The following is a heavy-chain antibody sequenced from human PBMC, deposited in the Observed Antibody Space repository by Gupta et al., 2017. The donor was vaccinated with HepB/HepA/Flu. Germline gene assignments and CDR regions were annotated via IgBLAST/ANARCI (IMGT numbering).Heavy chain of an antibody. Sequence: VQLVESGGGVVQPGRSLRLSCAASGFTFRSYGMNWVRQPPGKGLEWVEIIWYDGSDKYYADSVKGRFTISRDNSKNTLHLQMNSLGAEDTAVYYCARVSGDSSGGYGYYYYGMDVWGQGTTVTVSS. CDR2: IWYDGSDK. CDR1: GFTFRSYG. D-gene: IGHD6-19*01. V-gene: IGHV3-33*01. J-gene: IGHJ6*02. CDR3: ARVSGDSSGGYGYYYYGMDV.